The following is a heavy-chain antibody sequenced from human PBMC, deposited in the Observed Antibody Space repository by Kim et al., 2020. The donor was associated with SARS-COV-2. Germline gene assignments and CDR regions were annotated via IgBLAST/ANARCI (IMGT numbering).Heavy chain of an antibody. V-gene: IGHV3-21*01. CDR3: AREKLRFFSSLYGMDV. J-gene: IGHJ6*02. Sequence: SVKGRFTISRDNAKNSLYLQMNSLRAEDTAVYYCAREKLRFFSSLYGMDVWGQGTTVTVSS. D-gene: IGHD3-3*01.